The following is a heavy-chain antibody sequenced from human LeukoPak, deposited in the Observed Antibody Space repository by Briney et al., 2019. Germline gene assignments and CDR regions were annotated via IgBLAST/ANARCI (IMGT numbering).Heavy chain of an antibody. J-gene: IGHJ4*02. Sequence: GRSLRLSCAASGFTFDDYSMHWVRQSPGKGLEWLSGLGWNGDIVDYADSVKGRFTISRDNAKNSLYLQMDSLKTEDTALYYCAKGSLIAASGTLFDFWGQGTRVTVSS. CDR2: LGWNGDIV. CDR1: GFTFDDYS. V-gene: IGHV3-9*01. D-gene: IGHD6-13*01. CDR3: AKGSLIAASGTLFDF.